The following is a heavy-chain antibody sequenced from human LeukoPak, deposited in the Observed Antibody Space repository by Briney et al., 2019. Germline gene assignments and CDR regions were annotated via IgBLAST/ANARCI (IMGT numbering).Heavy chain of an antibody. CDR3: AREGWGGDCSPADAFDI. CDR2: IYHSGST. J-gene: IGHJ3*02. Sequence: KSSETLSLTCAVSGYSISSGYYWGWIRQPPGKGLEWIGSIYHSGSTYYNPSLKSRVTISVDTSKNQFSLKLSSVTAADTAVYYCAREGWGGDCSPADAFDIWGQGTMVTVSS. V-gene: IGHV4-38-2*02. D-gene: IGHD2-21*01. CDR1: GYSISSGYY.